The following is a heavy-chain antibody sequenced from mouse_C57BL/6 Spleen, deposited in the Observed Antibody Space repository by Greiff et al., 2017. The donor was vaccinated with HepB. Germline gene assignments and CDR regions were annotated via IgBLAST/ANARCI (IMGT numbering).Heavy chain of an antibody. J-gene: IGHJ4*01. Sequence: ESGPGLVKPSQSLSLTCSVTGYSITSGYYWNWIRQFPGNKLEWMGYISYDGSNNYNPSLKNRISITRDTSKNQFFLKLNSVTTEDTATYYCARDRGLLLGYAMDDWGQGTSVTVSS. D-gene: IGHD1-1*01. CDR2: ISYDGSN. CDR1: GYSITSGYY. V-gene: IGHV3-6*01. CDR3: ARDRGLLLGYAMDD.